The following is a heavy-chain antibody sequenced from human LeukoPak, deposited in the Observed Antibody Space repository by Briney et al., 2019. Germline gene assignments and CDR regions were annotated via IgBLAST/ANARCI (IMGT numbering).Heavy chain of an antibody. CDR1: GYSLTSYW. CDR3: ARQQSLVFDY. D-gene: IGHD2-8*02. V-gene: IGHV5-51*01. CDR2: IYPGDSDT. Sequence: VESLNISCKGSGYSLTSYWIGWVRQMPGKGLEWMGIIYPGDSDTRYSPSFQGQVTISADKSISTAYLQCNSLKASDSAIYYCARQQSLVFDYWGQRTLVTVSS. J-gene: IGHJ4*02.